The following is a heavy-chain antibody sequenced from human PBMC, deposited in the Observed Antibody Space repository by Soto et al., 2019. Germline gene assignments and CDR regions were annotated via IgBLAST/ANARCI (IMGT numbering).Heavy chain of an antibody. D-gene: IGHD3-22*01. V-gene: IGHV1-69*13. CDR3: ARGWYYYDSRGYPFDF. CDR1: GGTFSSYA. CDR2: IIPIFGTA. Sequence: SVKVSCKASGGTFSSYAISWVRQAPGQGLEWMGGIIPIFGTANYAQKFQGRVSITADDSTSTAYMELSSLRSEDTAVYYCARGWYYYDSRGYPFDFWGQGTLVTVSS. J-gene: IGHJ4*02.